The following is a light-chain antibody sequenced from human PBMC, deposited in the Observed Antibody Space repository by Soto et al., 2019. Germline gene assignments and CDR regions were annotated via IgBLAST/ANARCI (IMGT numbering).Light chain of an antibody. CDR2: AAS. CDR1: QRISSY. Sequence: DIQMTQSPSSLSASVGDRVTITCRASQRISSYLNWYQQKPGKAPKLLIYAASSLQSGVPSRFSGSGSGTDFTLPISSLQPEDFASYYCQQSYSNIWTFGQGTKVDIK. CDR3: QQSYSNIWT. J-gene: IGKJ1*01. V-gene: IGKV1-39*01.